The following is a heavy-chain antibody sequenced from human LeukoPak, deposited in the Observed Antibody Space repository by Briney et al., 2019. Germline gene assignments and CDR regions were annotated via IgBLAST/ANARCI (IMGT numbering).Heavy chain of an antibody. CDR2: INWNGGST. J-gene: IGHJ4*02. Sequence: GGSLRLSCAASGFTFDDYGMSWVRQAPGKGLEWVSGINWNGGSTGYADSVKGRFTISRDNAKNSLYLQMNSLRAEDTALYYCASGSMGIQLWLMVDYWGQGTLVTVSS. V-gene: IGHV3-20*04. CDR3: ASGSMGIQLWLMVDY. CDR1: GFTFDDYG. D-gene: IGHD5-18*01.